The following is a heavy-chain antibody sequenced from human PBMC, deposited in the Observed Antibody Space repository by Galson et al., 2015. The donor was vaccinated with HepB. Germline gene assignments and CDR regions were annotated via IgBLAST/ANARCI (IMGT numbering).Heavy chain of an antibody. V-gene: IGHV3-30*04. J-gene: IGHJ4*02. CDR3: ARDSGSYSGGYFDY. D-gene: IGHD1-26*01. CDR2: ISYDGSNK. Sequence: SLRLSCAASGFTFSSYAMHWVRQAPGKGLEWVAVISYDGSNKYYADSVKGRFTISRDNSKNTLYLQMNSLRAEDTAVYYCARDSGSYSGGYFDYWGQGTLVTVSS. CDR1: GFTFSSYA.